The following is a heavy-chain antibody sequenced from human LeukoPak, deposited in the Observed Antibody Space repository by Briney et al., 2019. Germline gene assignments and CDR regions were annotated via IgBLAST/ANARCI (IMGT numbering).Heavy chain of an antibody. J-gene: IGHJ4*02. D-gene: IGHD5-18*01. Sequence: GRSLRLSCAASGFTFSSYGMHRVRQAPGKGLEWVAVIWYDGSNKYYADSVKGRFTISRDNSKNTLYLQMNSLRAEDTAVYYCARDSRDTAMVGPDYWGQGTLVTVSS. CDR2: IWYDGSNK. CDR1: GFTFSSYG. CDR3: ARDSRDTAMVGPDY. V-gene: IGHV3-33*01.